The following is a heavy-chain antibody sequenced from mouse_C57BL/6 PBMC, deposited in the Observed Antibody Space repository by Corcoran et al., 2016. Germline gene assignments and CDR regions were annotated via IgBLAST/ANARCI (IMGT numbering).Heavy chain of an antibody. D-gene: IGHD1-1*01. CDR2: INTYSGVP. CDR3: TRDGKPYFDY. CDR1: GYTFPHYG. V-gene: IGHV9-3*01. Sequence: QIQLVQSGPELKKPGETVKISCKASGYTFPHYGMSWVKQAPGKGLKWMGWINTYSGVPTYADDFKGRFAFSLETSASTAYLQINNLKNEDTATYFCTRDGKPYFDYWGQGTTLTVSS. J-gene: IGHJ2*01.